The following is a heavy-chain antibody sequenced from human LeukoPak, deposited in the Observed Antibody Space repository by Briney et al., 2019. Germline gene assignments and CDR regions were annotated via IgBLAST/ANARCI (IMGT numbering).Heavy chain of an antibody. Sequence: ASVKVSCKASGYTFTGYYMHWVRQAPGQGLEWMGWINPNSGGTNYAQKFQGRVTMTRDTSISTAYMELSRLRSDDTAVYYCARDLPLGYCSSTSCYAFDIWGQGTMVTVSS. V-gene: IGHV1-2*02. CDR1: GYTFTGYY. D-gene: IGHD2-2*01. J-gene: IGHJ3*02. CDR2: INPNSGGT. CDR3: ARDLPLGYCSSTSCYAFDI.